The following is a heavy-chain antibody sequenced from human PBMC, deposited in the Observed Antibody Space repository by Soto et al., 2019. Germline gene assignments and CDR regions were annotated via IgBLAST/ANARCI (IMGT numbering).Heavy chain of an antibody. V-gene: IGHV3-23*01. CDR3: AKKANSGPASQYFDH. CDR1: GFTFSSYS. Sequence: GGSLRLSCAASGFTFSSYSMSWVRQAPGKGLEWVSGFRTGGDDATTYYADSVKGRFTISRDNSKHMLFMQMNSLRAEDTAIYYCAKKANSGPASQYFDHWGQGTLVTVSS. CDR2: FRTGGDDATT. D-gene: IGHD1-1*01. J-gene: IGHJ4*02.